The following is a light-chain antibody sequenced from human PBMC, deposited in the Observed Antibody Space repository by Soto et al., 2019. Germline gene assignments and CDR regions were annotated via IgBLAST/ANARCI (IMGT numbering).Light chain of an antibody. J-gene: IGKJ1*01. Sequence: EIVLTQSPATLSLSPGERATLSCRASQSVSSYLAWYQQKPGQAPRLLIYDASNRATGIPSRFSGSGSGTYVTLTISSLEPEDFAVYYGQQRSNWPRTFGQGTKVEIK. V-gene: IGKV3-11*01. CDR3: QQRSNWPRT. CDR1: QSVSSY. CDR2: DAS.